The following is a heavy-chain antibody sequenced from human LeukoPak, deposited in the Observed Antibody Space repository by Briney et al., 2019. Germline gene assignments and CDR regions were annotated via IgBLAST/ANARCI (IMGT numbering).Heavy chain of an antibody. CDR1: GGSFSGYY. CDR3: ARGKAGYSYGCLVVQYSSSSCYYYYMDV. Sequence: SETLSLTCAVYGGSFSGYYWSWIRQPPGKGLEWIGEINHSGSTNYNPSLKSRVTISVDTSKTQFSLKLSSVTAADTAVYYCARGKAGYSYGCLVVQYSSSSCYYYYMDVWGKGTTVTVSS. J-gene: IGHJ6*03. D-gene: IGHD6-6*01. CDR2: INHSGST. V-gene: IGHV4-34*01.